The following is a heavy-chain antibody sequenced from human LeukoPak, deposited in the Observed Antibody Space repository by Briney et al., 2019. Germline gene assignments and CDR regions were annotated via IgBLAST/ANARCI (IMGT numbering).Heavy chain of an antibody. J-gene: IGHJ4*02. Sequence: PGGSLRLSCAASGFTFSSFAMPWVRQAPGKGLEWVAVISYDGSNKYYGDSVKGRFTISRDNSKNTLYLQMNSLRGEDTAVYHCAKDSSRSGWYAYFDYWGQGTLVTVSS. D-gene: IGHD6-19*01. V-gene: IGHV3-30*18. CDR1: GFTFSSFA. CDR2: ISYDGSNK. CDR3: AKDSSRSGWYAYFDY.